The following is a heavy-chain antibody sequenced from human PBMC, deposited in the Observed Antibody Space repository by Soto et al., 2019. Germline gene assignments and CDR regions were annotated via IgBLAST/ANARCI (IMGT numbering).Heavy chain of an antibody. J-gene: IGHJ4*02. Sequence: EVQLVESGGGLIQPGGSLRLSCAASGFSVSDKYMSWVRQAPGKGLEWVSVFYADDRTFYADSVKGRFTISRDISENMVYLQMSSLRAEDTAVYYCARDEVGDVRWPNLFDYWGQGSLVTVSS. CDR3: ARDEVGDVRWPNLFDY. V-gene: IGHV3-53*01. CDR2: FYADDRT. D-gene: IGHD2-15*01. CDR1: GFSVSDKY.